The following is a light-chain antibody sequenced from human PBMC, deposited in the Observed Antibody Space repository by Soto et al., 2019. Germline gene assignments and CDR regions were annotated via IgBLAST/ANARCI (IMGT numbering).Light chain of an antibody. CDR2: DVS. CDR1: QSVSRRY. V-gene: IGKV3-20*01. J-gene: IGKJ4*01. CDR3: QYQGS. Sequence: IVLTQSPDTLSLSPGQRATLSCRASQSVSRRYLAWYQQKPGQAPILLIYDVSERASDIPDRFSGSGSGKDFTLTINRLVPEDVAVYYCQYQGSFGGGTKVEIE.